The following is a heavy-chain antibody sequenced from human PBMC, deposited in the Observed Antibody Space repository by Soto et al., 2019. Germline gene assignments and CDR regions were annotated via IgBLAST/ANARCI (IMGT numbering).Heavy chain of an antibody. V-gene: IGHV3-30-3*01. CDR1: GFTFSSYA. D-gene: IGHD6-13*01. CDR3: ARDLGIAAADSDFYYYYGMGV. J-gene: IGHJ6*02. Sequence: GGSLRLSCAASGFTFSSYAMHWVRQAPGKGLEWVAVISYDGSNKYYADSVKGRFTISRDNSKNTLYLQMNSLRAEDTAVYYCARDLGIAAADSDFYYYYGMGVWGQGTTVTVSS. CDR2: ISYDGSNK.